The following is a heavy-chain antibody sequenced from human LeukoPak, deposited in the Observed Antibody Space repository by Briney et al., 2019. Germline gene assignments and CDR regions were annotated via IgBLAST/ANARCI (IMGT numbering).Heavy chain of an antibody. D-gene: IGHD2-2*01. CDR2: ISYDGSNK. CDR3: ANQYAFDP. J-gene: IGHJ5*02. Sequence: PGRSLRLSCAASGFTFSSYGMHWVRQAPGKGLEWVAVISYDGSNKYYADSVKGRFTISRDNSKNTLYLQMNSLRAEDTAVYYCANQYAFDPWGQGTLVTVSS. CDR1: GFTFSSYG. V-gene: IGHV3-30*18.